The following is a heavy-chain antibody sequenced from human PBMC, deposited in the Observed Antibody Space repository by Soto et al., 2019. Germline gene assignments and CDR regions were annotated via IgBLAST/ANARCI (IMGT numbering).Heavy chain of an antibody. V-gene: IGHV4-34*01. CDR3: ASIMGARPYYYYYGMDV. Sequence: SETLSLTCAVYGGSFSGYYWSWIRQPPGKGLEWIGEINHSGSTNYNPSLKSRVTISVDTSKNQFSLKLSSVTAADTAVYYCASIMGARPYYYYYGMDVWGQGTTVT. J-gene: IGHJ6*02. CDR1: GGSFSGYY. D-gene: IGHD6-6*01. CDR2: INHSGST.